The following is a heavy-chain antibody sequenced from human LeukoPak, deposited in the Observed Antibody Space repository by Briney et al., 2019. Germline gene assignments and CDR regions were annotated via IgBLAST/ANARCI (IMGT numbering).Heavy chain of an antibody. Sequence: GGSLRLSCAASGFTFSSYGMHWVRQAPGKGLEWVAVIWYDGSNKYYADSVKGRFTVSRDNSKNTLYLQMNSLRAEDTALYYCAKDLLFPTFGSDSWGQGTLVTVSS. CDR1: GFTFSSYG. D-gene: IGHD2-21*02. CDR2: IWYDGSNK. J-gene: IGHJ4*02. CDR3: AKDLLFPTFGSDS. V-gene: IGHV3-33*06.